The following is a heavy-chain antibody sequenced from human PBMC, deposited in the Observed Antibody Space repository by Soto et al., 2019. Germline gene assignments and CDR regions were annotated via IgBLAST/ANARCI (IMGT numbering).Heavy chain of an antibody. CDR1: GVSFSGYY. D-gene: IGHD2-15*01. Sequence: QVQLQQWGAGLLKPSETLSLTCAVYGVSFSGYYWSWIRQHPGKGLEWIGEINHSGSTNYNPSLKSRVTISVDTSKDQFSLKLSSVPAADTAVYYCASTLGYCSGGSCYSELGVFDPWGQGTLVTVSS. V-gene: IGHV4-34*01. CDR3: ASTLGYCSGGSCYSELGVFDP. J-gene: IGHJ5*02. CDR2: INHSGST.